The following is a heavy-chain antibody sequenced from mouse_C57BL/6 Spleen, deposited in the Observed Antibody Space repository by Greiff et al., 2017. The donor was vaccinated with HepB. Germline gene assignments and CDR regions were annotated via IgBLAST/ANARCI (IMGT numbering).Heavy chain of an antibody. CDR1: GYTFTDYY. V-gene: IGHV1-76*01. D-gene: IGHD1-1*01. J-gene: IGHJ3*01. Sequence: VKLQESGAELVRPGASVKLSCKASGYTFTDYYINWVKQRPGQGLEWIARIYPGSGNTYYNEKFKGKATLTAEKSSSTAYMQLSSLTSEDSAVYFCASPYGSSLGFAYWGQGTLVTVSA. CDR3: ASPYGSSLGFAY. CDR2: IYPGSGNT.